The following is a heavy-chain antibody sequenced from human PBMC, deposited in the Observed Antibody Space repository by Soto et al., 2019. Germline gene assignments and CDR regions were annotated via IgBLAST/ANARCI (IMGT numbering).Heavy chain of an antibody. CDR3: ARDKDRQQVGGNYYYAIDV. CDR2: IIPIFSTP. CDR1: GGTFGNSA. Sequence: QVQLVQSGAEVKKPGSSVTVSCKASGGTFGNSAISWVRQAPGQGLEWMGGIIPIFSTPDYAQKFQGRVTXTXDXPASTADMELTSLRSEDTAVYYCARDKDRQQVGGNYYYAIDVWGQGTTVTVSS. V-gene: IGHV1-69*05. J-gene: IGHJ6*02. D-gene: IGHD2-2*01.